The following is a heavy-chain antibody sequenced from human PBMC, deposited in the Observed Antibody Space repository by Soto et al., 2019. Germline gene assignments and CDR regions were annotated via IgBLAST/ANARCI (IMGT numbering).Heavy chain of an antibody. J-gene: IGHJ4*02. Sequence: GGSLRLSCAASGFTFSSYGMHWVRHAPGKGLEWVAVIWYDGSNKYYADSVKGRFTISRDNSKNTLYLQMNSLRAEDTAVYYCARGYDSSGYYDYWGQGTLVTVSS. CDR1: GFTFSSYG. V-gene: IGHV3-33*01. CDR3: ARGYDSSGYYDY. CDR2: IWYDGSNK. D-gene: IGHD3-22*01.